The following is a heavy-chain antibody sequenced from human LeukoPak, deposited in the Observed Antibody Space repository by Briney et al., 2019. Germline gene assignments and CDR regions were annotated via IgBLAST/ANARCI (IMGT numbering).Heavy chain of an antibody. CDR3: ARVWDGYNFDY. V-gene: IGHV4-59*11. D-gene: IGHD5-24*01. Sequence: PSETLSLTCTVSGGSISSHYWSWIRQPPGKGLEWIGYIYYRGSTNYNPSLKSRVTISVDTSKNQFSLKLSSVTAADTAVYYCARVWDGYNFDYWGQGTLVTVSS. CDR2: IYYRGST. CDR1: GGSISSHY. J-gene: IGHJ4*02.